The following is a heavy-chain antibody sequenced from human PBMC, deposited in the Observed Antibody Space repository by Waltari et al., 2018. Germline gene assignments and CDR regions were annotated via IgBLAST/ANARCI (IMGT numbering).Heavy chain of an antibody. J-gene: IGHJ5*02. CDR2: IYYSGST. CDR3: ARSYYYDSSGYYYVYNGFDP. V-gene: IGHV4-31*03. D-gene: IGHD3-22*01. CDR1: GGSISSGGYY. Sequence: QVQLQESGPGLVKPSQTLSLTCTVSGGSISSGGYYWSWIRQHPGKGLEWIGYIYYSGSTEYNPSLKSRVTISVDTSKNQFSLKLSSVTAADTAVYYCARSYYYDSSGYYYVYNGFDPWGQGTLVTVSS.